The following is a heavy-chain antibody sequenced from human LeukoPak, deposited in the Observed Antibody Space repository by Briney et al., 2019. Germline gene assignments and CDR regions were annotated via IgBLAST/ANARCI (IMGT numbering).Heavy chain of an antibody. D-gene: IGHD3-16*01. J-gene: IGHJ5*02. CDR2: INPSGGST. CDR3: ARVKAMGDGWFDP. Sequence: ASVKVSCKASGYTFTSFGISWVRQAPGQGLEWMGIINPSGGSTSYAQKFQGRVTMTRDTSTSTVYMELSSLRSEDTAVYYCARVKAMGDGWFDPWGQGTLVTVSS. V-gene: IGHV1-46*01. CDR1: GYTFTSFG.